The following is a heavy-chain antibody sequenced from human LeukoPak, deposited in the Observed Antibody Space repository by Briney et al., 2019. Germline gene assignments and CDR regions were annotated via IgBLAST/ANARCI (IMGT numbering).Heavy chain of an antibody. D-gene: IGHD1-26*01. CDR1: GGTFSSYA. J-gene: IGHJ4*02. Sequence: ASVKVSCKASGGTFSSYAISWVRQAPGQGLEWMGRIIPILGIANYAQKFQGRVTITADKSTSTAYMELSSLRSEGTAVYYCARDNSGSYYGNFDYWGQGTLVTVSS. CDR3: ARDNSGSYYGNFDY. CDR2: IIPILGIA. V-gene: IGHV1-69*04.